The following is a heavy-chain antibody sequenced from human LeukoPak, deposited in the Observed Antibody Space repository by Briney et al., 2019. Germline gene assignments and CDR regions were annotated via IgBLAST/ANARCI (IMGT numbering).Heavy chain of an antibody. CDR1: GGSTSSYY. CDR2: IYYSGST. Sequence: PSETLSLTCTVSGGSTSSYYWSWIRQPPGKGLEWIGYIYYSGSTNYNPSLKSRVTISVDTSKNQFSLKLSSVTAADTAVYYCATINYDILTGYPNWFDPWGQGTLVTVSS. D-gene: IGHD3-9*01. V-gene: IGHV4-59*01. CDR3: ATINYDILTGYPNWFDP. J-gene: IGHJ5*02.